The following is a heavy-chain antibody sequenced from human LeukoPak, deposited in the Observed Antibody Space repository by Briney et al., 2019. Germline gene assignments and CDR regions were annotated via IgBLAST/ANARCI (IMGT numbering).Heavy chain of an antibody. CDR2: IYYSGST. J-gene: IGHJ4*02. CDR3: ARHLYYYDSSGYRYFDY. CDR1: GGSISSSSYY. D-gene: IGHD3-22*01. Sequence: SETLSLTCTVSGGSISSSSYYWGWIRQPPGKGLEWIGSIYYSGSTYYNPSLKSRVTISVDTSKNQFSLKLSSVTAADTAVYYCARHLYYYDSSGYRYFDYWGQGTLVTVSS. V-gene: IGHV4-39*01.